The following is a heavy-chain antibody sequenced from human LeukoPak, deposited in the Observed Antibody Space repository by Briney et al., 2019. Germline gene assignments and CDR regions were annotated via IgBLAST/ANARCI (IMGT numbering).Heavy chain of an antibody. CDR3: ARGIGSQLRSGWFDP. D-gene: IGHD3-3*01. CDR2: IYSGGNT. Sequence: GGSLRLSCAASGFTVSSNYMSWVRQTPGKGLEWVSVIYSGGNTYYADSVEGRFTISRDNSKNTLYLQMNSLRAEDTAVYYCARGIGSQLRSGWFDPWGQGTLVTVSS. J-gene: IGHJ5*02. CDR1: GFTVSSNY. V-gene: IGHV3-66*01.